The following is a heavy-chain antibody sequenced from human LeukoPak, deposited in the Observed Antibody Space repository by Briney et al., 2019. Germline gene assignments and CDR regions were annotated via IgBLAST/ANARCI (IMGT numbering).Heavy chain of an antibody. CDR3: ARVKGYSSTTRRRDWFDP. J-gene: IGHJ5*02. Sequence: PSETLSLTCAVYGGSFSGYYWTWIRQPPGKGLEWIGEINDSGNTNYNPSLKSRVTISVDTSKNQFSLKLRSVTAADTAVYYCARVKGYSSTTRRRDWFDPWGQGTPVTVSA. CDR2: INDSGNT. V-gene: IGHV4-34*01. D-gene: IGHD6-19*01. CDR1: GGSFSGYY.